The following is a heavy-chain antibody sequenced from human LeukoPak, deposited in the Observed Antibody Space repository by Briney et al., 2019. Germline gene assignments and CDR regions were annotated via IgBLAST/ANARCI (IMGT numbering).Heavy chain of an antibody. CDR1: GFSLRPSGVG. Sequence: SGPTLVNPTQPLTQTCTFSGFSLRPSGVGVGWIRQPPGKALEWLALIYWNDDKRYSPSLKSRLTITKDTSKNQAVLTMTNKDPVDTATYYCAHRLAFSSPYYSSSWYWFDPWGQGTLVTVSS. J-gene: IGHJ5*02. V-gene: IGHV2-5*01. D-gene: IGHD6-13*01. CDR2: IYWNDDK. CDR3: AHRLAFSSPYYSSSWYWFDP.